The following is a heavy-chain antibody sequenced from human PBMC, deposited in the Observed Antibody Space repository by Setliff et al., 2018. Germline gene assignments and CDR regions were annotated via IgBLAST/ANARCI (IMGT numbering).Heavy chain of an antibody. Sequence: PSETLSLTCSVSGDSINSGDYFWSWIRQTPGMGLEWIGYISHSGHTNYNPSLKSRVTISMDTSKNQFSLKVSSVTAADTAVYYCARSFSRREKFLLDYWGQGALVTVS. CDR2: ISHSGHT. V-gene: IGHV4-30-4*08. CDR3: ARSFSRREKFLLDY. J-gene: IGHJ4*02. CDR1: GDSINSGDYF.